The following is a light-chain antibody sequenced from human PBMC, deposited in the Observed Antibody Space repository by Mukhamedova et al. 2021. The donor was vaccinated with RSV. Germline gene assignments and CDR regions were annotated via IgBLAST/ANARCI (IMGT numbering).Light chain of an antibody. J-gene: IGKJ1*01. CDR2: KAS. CDR3: QQYITYWT. V-gene: IGKV1-5*03. Sequence: WYQRRVHGKAPKLLLYKASNLQSGVPSRFSGSGSGTEFTLTISSLQPDDFATYFCQQYITYWTFGQGTKVEIK.